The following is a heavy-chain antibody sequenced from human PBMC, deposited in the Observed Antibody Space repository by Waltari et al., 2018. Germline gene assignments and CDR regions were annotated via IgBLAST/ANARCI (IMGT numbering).Heavy chain of an antibody. J-gene: IGHJ6*02. V-gene: IGHV4-34*01. Sequence: QVQLQQWGAGLLKPSETLSLTCAVYGGSFSGYYWSWIRHPPGKGLEWIGEINHSGSTNYNPSLKSRVTISVDTSKNQFSLKLSSVTAADTAVYYCARGLGAARRSYYYGMDVWGQGTTVTVSS. CDR1: GGSFSGYY. D-gene: IGHD6-6*01. CDR3: ARGLGAARRSYYYGMDV. CDR2: INHSGST.